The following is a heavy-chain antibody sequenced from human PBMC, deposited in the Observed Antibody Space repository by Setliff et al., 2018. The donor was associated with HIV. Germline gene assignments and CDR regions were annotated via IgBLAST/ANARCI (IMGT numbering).Heavy chain of an antibody. Sequence: GASVKVSCKASGYIFLNYDITWVRQAPGQGLEWMGWISPDNGNTNYAQKIEGRVILTTDKSTNTVEMELRSLRSDDTAVYYCVRDRELRTTRSLDFWGPGTPVTVS. CDR2: ISPDNGNT. CDR1: GYIFLNYD. V-gene: IGHV1-18*04. J-gene: IGHJ4*02. D-gene: IGHD1-1*01. CDR3: VRDRELRTTRSLDF.